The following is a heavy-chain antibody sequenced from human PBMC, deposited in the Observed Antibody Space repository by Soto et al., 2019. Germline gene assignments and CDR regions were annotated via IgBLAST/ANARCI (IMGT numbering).Heavy chain of an antibody. CDR1: GASISSGDYY. V-gene: IGHV4-30-4*01. Sequence: ASETLSLTCTVSGASISSGDYYWSWIRQPPGKGLEWIGYIYYSGSTYYNPSLKSRLSISVDTSKNQFSLRLSSVTAADTAVYYCARDGGGPLLQYFSGSLYGMDVWGQGTTVTVSS. CDR3: ARDGGGPLLQYFSGSLYGMDV. D-gene: IGHD3-9*01. CDR2: IYYSGST. J-gene: IGHJ6*02.